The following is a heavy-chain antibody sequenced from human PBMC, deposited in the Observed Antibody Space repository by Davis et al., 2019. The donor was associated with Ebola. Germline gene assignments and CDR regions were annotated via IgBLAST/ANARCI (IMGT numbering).Heavy chain of an antibody. Sequence: SVKVSCKASGGTFSSYAISWVRQAPGQGLEWMGGIIPIFGTANYAQKFQGRVTITADESTSTAYMELSSLRSEDTAVYYCARGLKLEAVPIGSIWGQGTLVTVSS. J-gene: IGHJ4*02. V-gene: IGHV1-69*13. CDR1: GGTFSSYA. CDR2: IIPIFGTA. D-gene: IGHD1-1*01. CDR3: ARGLKLEAVPIGSI.